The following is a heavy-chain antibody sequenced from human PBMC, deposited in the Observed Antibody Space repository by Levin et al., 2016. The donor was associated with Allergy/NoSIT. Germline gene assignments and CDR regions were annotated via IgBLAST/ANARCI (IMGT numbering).Heavy chain of an antibody. J-gene: IGHJ3*02. CDR3: ARVLSGRSTDDALAM. V-gene: IGHV3-48*04. D-gene: IGHD1-26*01. CDR1: GFTFSTHS. CDR2: ISSSTSTI. Sequence: GESLKISCAASGFTFSTHSMNWVRQAPGKGLEWLSYISSSTSTIYHADSVKGRFTISRDNSKNTVYLDMSSLRVEDTALYYCARVLSGRSTDDALAMWGQGTMVTVSS.